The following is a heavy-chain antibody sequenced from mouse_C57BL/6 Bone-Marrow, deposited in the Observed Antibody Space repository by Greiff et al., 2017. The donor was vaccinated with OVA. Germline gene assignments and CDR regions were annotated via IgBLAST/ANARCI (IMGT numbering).Heavy chain of an antibody. CDR1: GFTFSDYY. Sequence: DVHLVESGGGLVQPGGSLKLSCAASGFTFSDYYMYWVRQTPEKRLEWVAYISNGGGSTYYPDTVKGRFTISRDNAKNTLYLQMSRLKSEDTAMYYCARHDYDRFAYWGQGTLVTVSA. CDR2: ISNGGGST. V-gene: IGHV5-12*01. D-gene: IGHD2-4*01. J-gene: IGHJ3*01. CDR3: ARHDYDRFAY.